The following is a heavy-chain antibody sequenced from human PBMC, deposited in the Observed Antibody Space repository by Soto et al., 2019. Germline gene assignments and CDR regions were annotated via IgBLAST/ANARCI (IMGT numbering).Heavy chain of an antibody. D-gene: IGHD6-19*01. Sequence: EVQLLESGGGLVQPGGSLRLSCAASGFTFSSYAMSWVRQAPGKGLEWVSVISASDGITYYADSVKGRFTISRDKYKNSIYTQSKSTRTVDTHVKYWARRYSRGGYASAGHGTTEMDVWGKGTMVTVSS. V-gene: IGHV3-23*01. CDR1: GFTFSSYA. J-gene: IGHJ6*04. CDR2: ISASDGIT. CDR3: ARRYSRGGYASAGHGTTEMDV.